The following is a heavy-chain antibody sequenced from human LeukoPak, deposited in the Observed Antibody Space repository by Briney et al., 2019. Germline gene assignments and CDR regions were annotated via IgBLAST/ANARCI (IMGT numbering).Heavy chain of an antibody. Sequence: GGSLRLSCAASGFTFSRFWMHWVRQAPGKGLVWVSRINTDASNTIYADSVKGRFTISRDNAKNTLYLQMNSLRAEDTAVYYCAKDSDGGITRPFFDYWGQGTLVTVSS. J-gene: IGHJ4*02. CDR2: INTDASNT. V-gene: IGHV3-74*01. D-gene: IGHD4-23*01. CDR1: GFTFSRFW. CDR3: AKDSDGGITRPFFDY.